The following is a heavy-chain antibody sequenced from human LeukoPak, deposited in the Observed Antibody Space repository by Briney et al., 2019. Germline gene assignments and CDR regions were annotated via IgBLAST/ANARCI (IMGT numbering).Heavy chain of an antibody. CDR3: AKDLFGSSGWFAPGY. CDR1: GFTFSSYG. D-gene: IGHD6-19*01. V-gene: IGHV3-30*02. CDR2: IRYDGSNK. Sequence: SGGSLRLSCAASGFTFSSYGMHWVRQAPAKALEWVAFIRYDGSNKYYADSVKGRFTISRDNSKNTLYLQMNSLRAEDTAVYYCAKDLFGSSGWFAPGYWGQGTLVTVSS. J-gene: IGHJ4*02.